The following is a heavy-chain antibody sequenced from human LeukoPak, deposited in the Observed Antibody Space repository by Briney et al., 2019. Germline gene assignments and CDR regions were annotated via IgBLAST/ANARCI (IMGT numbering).Heavy chain of an antibody. CDR1: GFTVSNSY. Sequence: GGSLRLSCAASGFTVSNSYMTWVRQAPGKWLEWVSFIYPDGTTSYADSVKGRFTISRDTSKNTLHLQMNSLRADDTAVYYCAREQAYWFGPWGQGSLVTVSS. CDR3: AREQAYWFGP. CDR2: IYPDGTT. J-gene: IGHJ5*02. V-gene: IGHV3-53*01.